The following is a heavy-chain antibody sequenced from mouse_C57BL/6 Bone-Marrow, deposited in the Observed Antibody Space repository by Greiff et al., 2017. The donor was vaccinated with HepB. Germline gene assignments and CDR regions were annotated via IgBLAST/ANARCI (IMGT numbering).Heavy chain of an antibody. D-gene: IGHD1-1*01. V-gene: IGHV5-9-1*02. CDR1: GFTFSSYA. CDR2: ISSGGEYI. Sequence: EVQLQESGAGLVKPGGSLKLSCAASGFTFSSYAMSWVRQTPEKRLEWVAYISSGGEYIYYADTLKGRFTISRDNARNTLYLQLSSLTSEDKAMYYCTRFDYGSSWYFDVWGTGNTVTVSA. J-gene: IGHJ1*03. CDR3: TRFDYGSSWYFDV.